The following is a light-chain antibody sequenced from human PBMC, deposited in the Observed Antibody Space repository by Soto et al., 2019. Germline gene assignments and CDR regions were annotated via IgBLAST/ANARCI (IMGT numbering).Light chain of an antibody. CDR2: GAS. J-gene: IGKJ5*01. V-gene: IGKV3-15*01. CDR1: QSVGSN. Sequence: EIVLTQSPGTLSLSPGERATLSCRAGQSVGSNLLAWYQQKRGQAPRLLIFGASTRATGIPARFSGRGSGTEFTLTITSLQSEDFAVYYCQQYNTWPPITFGQGTRLEIK. CDR3: QQYNTWPPIT.